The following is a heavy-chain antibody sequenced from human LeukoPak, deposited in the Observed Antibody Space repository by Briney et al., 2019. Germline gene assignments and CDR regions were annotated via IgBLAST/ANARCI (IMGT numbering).Heavy chain of an antibody. CDR2: IYYSGST. CDR1: GGSISSGDHY. Sequence: PSQTLSLTCTVSGGSISSGDHYWSWIRQPPGKGLEWIGYIYYSGSTYYNPSLKSRVTISVDTSKNQFSLKLSSVTAADTAVYYCASGESYYYGMDVWGQGTTVTVSS. J-gene: IGHJ6*02. CDR3: ASGESYYYGMDV. V-gene: IGHV4-30-4*01.